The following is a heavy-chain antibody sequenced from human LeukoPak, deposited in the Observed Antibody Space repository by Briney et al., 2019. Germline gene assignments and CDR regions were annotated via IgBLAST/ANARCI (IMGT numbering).Heavy chain of an antibody. Sequence: GGSLRLSCAVSGFTFSIYAMAWVRQAPGKGLEWVSVIYSGGSTYYADSVKGRFTIFRDNSKNTLYLQMNSLRAEDTAVYYCARGVEWELYYYYMDVWGKGTTVTVSS. CDR2: IYSGGST. V-gene: IGHV3-66*02. CDR1: GFTFSIYA. J-gene: IGHJ6*03. D-gene: IGHD1-26*01. CDR3: ARGVEWELYYYYMDV.